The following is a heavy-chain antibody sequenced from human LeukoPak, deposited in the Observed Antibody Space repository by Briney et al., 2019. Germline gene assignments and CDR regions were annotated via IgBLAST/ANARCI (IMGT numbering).Heavy chain of an antibody. CDR2: ISYDGSNK. J-gene: IGHJ4*02. Sequence: GGSLRLSCAASGFTFSSYGMHWVRQAPGKGLEWVAVISYDGSNKYYADSVKGRFTISRDNSKNTLYLQMNSLRAEDTAVYYCAKEKYYYDSGGLTYYFDYWGQGTLVTVSS. CDR1: GFTFSSYG. V-gene: IGHV3-30*18. D-gene: IGHD3-22*01. CDR3: AKEKYYYDSGGLTYYFDY.